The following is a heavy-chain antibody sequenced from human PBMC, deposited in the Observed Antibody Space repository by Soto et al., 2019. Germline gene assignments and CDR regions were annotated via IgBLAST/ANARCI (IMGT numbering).Heavy chain of an antibody. J-gene: IGHJ6*03. CDR2: IHYSGRT. V-gene: IGHV4-59*12. Sequence: QGQLQESGPGLVRPSETLSLTCTVSGASITSYYWSWIRQSSGKGLEWIGYIHYSGRTNYNPSLESRVTMSIDASKRQFSLRLRSVTAADTAVYYCARLDYYYDLDVWGKGTAVTVSS. CDR1: GASITSYY. CDR3: ARLDYYYDLDV.